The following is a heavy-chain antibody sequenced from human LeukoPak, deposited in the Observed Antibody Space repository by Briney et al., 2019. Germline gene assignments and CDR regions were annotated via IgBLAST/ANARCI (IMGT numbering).Heavy chain of an antibody. CDR2: INPNSGGT. CDR3: AREFVRIVGASHFDY. Sequence: GASVKVSCKASGYTFTGYYMHWVRQAPGQGLEWMGWINPNSGGTNYSQKFQGRVTITRDTSASTAYMELSSLRSEDTAVYYCAREFVRIVGASHFDYWGQGTLVTVSS. CDR1: GYTFTGYY. D-gene: IGHD1-26*01. J-gene: IGHJ4*02. V-gene: IGHV1-2*02.